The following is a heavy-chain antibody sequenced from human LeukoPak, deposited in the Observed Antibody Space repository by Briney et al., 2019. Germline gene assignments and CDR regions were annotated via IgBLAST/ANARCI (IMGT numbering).Heavy chain of an antibody. V-gene: IGHV4-59*01. CDR3: ARAEYSSGWFPMDV. CDR1: GGSISSYY. Sequence: SETLSLTCTVSGGSISSYYWSWIRQPPGKGLEWIGYIYYSGSTNYNPSLKSRVTISVDTSKNQFSLKLSSVTAADTAVYYCARAEYSSGWFPMDVWGQGTTVTGSS. CDR2: IYYSGST. D-gene: IGHD6-19*01. J-gene: IGHJ6*02.